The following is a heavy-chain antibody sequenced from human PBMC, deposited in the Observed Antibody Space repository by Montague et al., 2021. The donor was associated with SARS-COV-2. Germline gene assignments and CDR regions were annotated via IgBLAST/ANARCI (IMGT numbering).Heavy chain of an antibody. Sequence: SETLSLTCSVSSATIISSGYYWGWIRQPPGQELEWIGNNYYSGTTYYXPSLQSRGSITVATYKNHLSLSLRSATAADTAMYFCARGMIRGVTTPFDYWGQGSQVTVSS. V-gene: IGHV4-39*02. CDR1: SATIISSGYY. CDR2: NYYSGTT. J-gene: IGHJ4*02. CDR3: ARGMIRGVTTPFDY. D-gene: IGHD3-10*01.